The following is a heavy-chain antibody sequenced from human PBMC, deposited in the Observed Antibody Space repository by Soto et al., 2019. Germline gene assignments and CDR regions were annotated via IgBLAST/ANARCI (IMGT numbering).Heavy chain of an antibody. J-gene: IGHJ5*02. CDR1: GGTFSSYA. D-gene: IGHD6-6*01. Sequence: SVKVSCKASGGTFSSYAISWVRQAPGQGLKWMGGIIPIFGTANYAQKFQGRVTITADESTSTAYMELSSLRSEDTAVYYCARTIADRRGKWFDPWGQGTLVTVSS. CDR2: IIPIFGTA. CDR3: ARTIADRRGKWFDP. V-gene: IGHV1-69*13.